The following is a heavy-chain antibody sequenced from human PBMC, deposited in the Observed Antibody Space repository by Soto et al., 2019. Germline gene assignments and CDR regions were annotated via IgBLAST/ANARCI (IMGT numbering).Heavy chain of an antibody. Sequence: LRLSCATSGFIFSTYSMNWVRQAPGKGLEWVSYISSSSSSIYYADSVKGRFTIFRDNAKNSLYLQMNSLRDEDTAVYYCARDRCSGGSCYLYFDYWGQGTQVTVS. D-gene: IGHD2-15*01. V-gene: IGHV3-48*02. CDR2: ISSSSSSI. CDR3: ARDRCSGGSCYLYFDY. CDR1: GFIFSTYS. J-gene: IGHJ4*02.